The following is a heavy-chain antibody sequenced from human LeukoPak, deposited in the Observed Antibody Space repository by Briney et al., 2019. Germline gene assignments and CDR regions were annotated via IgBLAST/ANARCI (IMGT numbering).Heavy chain of an antibody. CDR1: GFTFDDYG. D-gene: IGHD1-26*01. Sequence: GESLTLSCAASGFTFDDYGMSWVRQAPGKGLEWVSGIYWNGGSTGYADSVKGRFTISRDNAKNSLYLQMNSLSAEDTALYYCARKVGATTLYYYYMDVWGKGTTVTVSS. CDR2: IYWNGGST. J-gene: IGHJ6*03. CDR3: ARKVGATTLYYYYMDV. V-gene: IGHV3-20*04.